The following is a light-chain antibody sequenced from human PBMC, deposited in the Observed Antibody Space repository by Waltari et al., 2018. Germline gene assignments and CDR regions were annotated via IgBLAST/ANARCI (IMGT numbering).Light chain of an antibody. V-gene: IGLV2-23*02. J-gene: IGLJ2*01. CDR2: DVP. Sequence: QSALAQPASVSGSPGRSIPISCSGSSSDVGGYDRVSWYQQKPGRAPKLIISDVPERPSGVSDRFSGSKSGNTASLTISGLLPEDEADYYCCSYAGNRIWIFGGGTKVTVL. CDR1: SSDVGGYDR. CDR3: CSYAGNRIWI.